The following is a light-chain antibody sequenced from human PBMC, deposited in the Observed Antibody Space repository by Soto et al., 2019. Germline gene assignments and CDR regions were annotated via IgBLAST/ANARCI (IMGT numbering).Light chain of an antibody. CDR3: SSYTTSTNPWV. CDR1: SSDVGVYNS. V-gene: IGLV2-14*01. J-gene: IGLJ1*01. Sequence: QSALTQPASVSGSPGQSTTISCTGTSSDVGVYNSLSWYQQYPGKAPKLMIYDVSNRPLRVSPRFSASKSGNTAALTISGLLEEDDADDYCSSYTTSTNPWVFGTGTKLTVL. CDR2: DVS.